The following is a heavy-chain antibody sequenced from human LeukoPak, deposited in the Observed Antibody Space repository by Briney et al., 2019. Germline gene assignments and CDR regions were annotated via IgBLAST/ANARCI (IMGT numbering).Heavy chain of an antibody. Sequence: ASVKVSCKVSGYALTELSIHWVRQAPGKGFEWMGGVDPKDGETIYAQNFQDRVTVTDDRYTDTSYTELSGLTSEDTALYYCAGDVLVSGGSYYHGFWGQGTLVTVSS. CDR1: GYALTELS. V-gene: IGHV1-24*01. J-gene: IGHJ4*02. D-gene: IGHD3-10*01. CDR3: AGDVLVSGGSYYHGF. CDR2: VDPKDGET.